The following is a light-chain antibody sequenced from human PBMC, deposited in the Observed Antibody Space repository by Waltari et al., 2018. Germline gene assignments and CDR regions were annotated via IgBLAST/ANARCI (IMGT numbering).Light chain of an antibody. J-gene: IGKJ3*01. CDR3: QQSYSTPVFT. Sequence: DIQMTQSPASLSASVGERVTMTCRASENIRKFLNWYQQRPGEATKLLIQTASNLQSGVPSRFSGSGSGTDFTLTISSLQPEDFATYFCQQSYSTPVFTFGPGTTVDVK. CDR1: ENIRKF. V-gene: IGKV1-39*01. CDR2: TAS.